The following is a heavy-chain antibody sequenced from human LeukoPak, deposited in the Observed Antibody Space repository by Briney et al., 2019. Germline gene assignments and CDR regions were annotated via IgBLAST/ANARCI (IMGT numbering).Heavy chain of an antibody. CDR3: ARDRPYGGKGDFDY. V-gene: IGHV3-66*01. CDR1: GFTVSSNY. CDR2: IHNDGSK. D-gene: IGHD4-23*01. Sequence: GGSLRLSCAASGFTVSSNYMNWVRQAPGKGLEWISVIHNDGSKYYADSVKGRFTVSRDSSKNTLFLQMDSLRAEDTAVYYCARDRPYGGKGDFDYWGQGTLVTVSS. J-gene: IGHJ4*02.